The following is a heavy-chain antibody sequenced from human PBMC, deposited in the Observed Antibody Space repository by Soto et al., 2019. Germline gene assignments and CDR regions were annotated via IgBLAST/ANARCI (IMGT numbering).Heavy chain of an antibody. D-gene: IGHD3-10*01. CDR2: MNPNSGNT. Sequence: QVQLVQSGAEVKKPGASVKVSCKASGYTFTSYDINWVRQATGQGLEWMGWMNPNSGNTGYAQKFQGRVTMTRNTSISTAYIELSSLRSEDTAVYYCAREGDLPYYYGMDVWGQGTTVTVSS. J-gene: IGHJ6*02. V-gene: IGHV1-8*01. CDR3: AREGDLPYYYGMDV. CDR1: GYTFTSYD.